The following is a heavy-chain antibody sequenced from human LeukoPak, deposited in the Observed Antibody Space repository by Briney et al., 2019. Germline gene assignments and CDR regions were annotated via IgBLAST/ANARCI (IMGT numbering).Heavy chain of an antibody. D-gene: IGHD3-10*01. J-gene: IGHJ5*02. CDR2: INHSAST. Sequence: EINHSASTNYNPSLKSRVSVSVDTSKNQFSLKLSSVTAADTAVYYCARGPGSGSYFAWFDHWGQGTPVTVCS. V-gene: IGHV4-34*01. CDR3: ARGPGSGSYFAWFDH.